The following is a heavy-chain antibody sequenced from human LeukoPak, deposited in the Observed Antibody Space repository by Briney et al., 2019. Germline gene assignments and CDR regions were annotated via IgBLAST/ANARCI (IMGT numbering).Heavy chain of an antibody. D-gene: IGHD6-13*01. V-gene: IGHV4-39*07. CDR1: GGSISSSSYY. Sequence: PSETLSLTCTVSGGSISSSSYYWGWIRQPPGKGLEWIGSIYYSGSTNYSPSLKSRVTISVDTSKNQFSLKLSSVTAADTAVYYCARAAGTRFDPWGQGTLVTVSS. CDR2: IYYSGST. J-gene: IGHJ5*02. CDR3: ARAAGTRFDP.